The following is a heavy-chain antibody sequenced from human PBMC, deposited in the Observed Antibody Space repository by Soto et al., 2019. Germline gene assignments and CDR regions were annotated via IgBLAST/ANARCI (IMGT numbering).Heavy chain of an antibody. CDR2: IWSDGSDE. J-gene: IGHJ6*02. Sequence: GGSLRLSCAASGFTFSYYGMHWVRQAPGKGLEWVAVIWSDGSDEYYADSVKGRFTISRDNSKNTVYLQMNSLRAEDTAVYYCARIPLDDHYGMDVWGQGTMVTVSS. D-gene: IGHD1-1*01. CDR3: ARIPLDDHYGMDV. CDR1: GFTFSYYG. V-gene: IGHV3-33*01.